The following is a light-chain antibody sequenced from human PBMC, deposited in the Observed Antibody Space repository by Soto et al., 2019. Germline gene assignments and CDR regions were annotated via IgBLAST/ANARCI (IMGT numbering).Light chain of an antibody. CDR3: QLYAISPKT. CDR1: QTVSSTS. Sequence: ESVLTQSPGTLSLSPGERATLSCRASQTVSSTSLAWYQQRPGQAPRLLIFDASTRVTGIPDRFSGSGSGTDFTLTISRLEPEDFAVYFCQLYAISPKTFGQGTKVDIK. J-gene: IGKJ1*01. V-gene: IGKV3-20*01. CDR2: DAS.